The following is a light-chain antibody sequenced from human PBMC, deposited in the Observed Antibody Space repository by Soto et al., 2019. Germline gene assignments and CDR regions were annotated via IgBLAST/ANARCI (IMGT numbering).Light chain of an antibody. CDR2: AAS. Sequence: VLLPQTPGTLSLSQGERATLSCRAIQSFSSSYLAWYQQKPGQAPRLLIYAASSRATGIPDRFSGSVSGTDFTLTISRLEPEDFAVYYCHQYGSTPQITFGPGTKVDIK. V-gene: IGKV3-20*01. CDR1: QSFSSSY. J-gene: IGKJ3*01. CDR3: HQYGSTPQIT.